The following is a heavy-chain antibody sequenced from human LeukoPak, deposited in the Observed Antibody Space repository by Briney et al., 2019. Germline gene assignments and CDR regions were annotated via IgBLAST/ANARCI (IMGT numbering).Heavy chain of an antibody. Sequence: GGSLRLSCAASGFTFSSYIMNWVRQAPGKGLEGVSYINSGSSTIYYADSVKGRFTISRDNAMNSLYLQMNSLRADDTAVYYCARGRGSGRQAFDIWGQGTLVTVSS. V-gene: IGHV3-48*04. J-gene: IGHJ3*02. CDR1: GFTFSSYI. CDR3: ARGRGSGRQAFDI. CDR2: INSGSSTI. D-gene: IGHD3-10*01.